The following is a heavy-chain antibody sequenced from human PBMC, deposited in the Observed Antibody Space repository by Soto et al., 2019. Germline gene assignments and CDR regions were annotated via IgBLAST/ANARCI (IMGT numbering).Heavy chain of an antibody. Sequence: QIQLVQSGTEVRKPGASAKVSCKTSGYTFTNNDVCWVRQTPGQGLEWMGWISPYSGKTNYARKFKGRVTMTTDTSTSTVYMELTSLTSDDTAVYYCAREGLLLLPDYWGQATLVTVSS. CDR3: AREGLLLLPDY. J-gene: IGHJ4*02. D-gene: IGHD3-22*01. CDR1: GYTFTNND. CDR2: ISPYSGKT. V-gene: IGHV1-18*01.